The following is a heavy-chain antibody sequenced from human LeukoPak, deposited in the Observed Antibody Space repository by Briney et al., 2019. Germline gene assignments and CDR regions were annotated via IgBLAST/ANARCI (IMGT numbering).Heavy chain of an antibody. V-gene: IGHV4-30-2*01. Sequence: SQTLSLTCAVSGGSISSGGYSWSWIRQPPGKGLEWIGYIYHSGSTYYNPSLKSRVTISVDRSKNQFSLKLSSVTAADTAVYYCAREGYGDSPSYYFDYWGQGTLVTVSS. CDR1: GGSISSGGYS. CDR2: IYHSGST. J-gene: IGHJ4*02. D-gene: IGHD4-17*01. CDR3: AREGYGDSPSYYFDY.